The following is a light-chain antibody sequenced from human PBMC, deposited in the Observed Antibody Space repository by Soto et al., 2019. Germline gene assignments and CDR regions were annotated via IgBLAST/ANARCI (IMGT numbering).Light chain of an antibody. CDR2: DDN. J-gene: IGLJ1*01. Sequence: QSGLTQPPSVSGAPGQKVTISCSGSNSNIGGNSVSWYQQLPGTAPKLLIYDDNKRPSGIPDQFSGSKSGTSATLGITGFQTGDEADYYCGSWDSSLSAYVFGTGTKVTVL. V-gene: IGLV1-51*01. CDR3: GSWDSSLSAYV. CDR1: NSNIGGNS.